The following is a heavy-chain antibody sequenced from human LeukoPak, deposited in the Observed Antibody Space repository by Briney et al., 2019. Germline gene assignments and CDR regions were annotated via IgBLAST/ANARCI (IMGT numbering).Heavy chain of an antibody. D-gene: IGHD3-22*01. J-gene: IGHJ1*01. CDR3: AKDGDSSGYVEYFQH. CDR1: EFTFSSYW. Sequence: GGSLRLSCAASEFTFSSYWMSWVRQAPGKGLEWVANIKLDGSVEYYVDSVRGRFTISRDNANHSLYLQMNSLRAEDTAVYYCAKDGDSSGYVEYFQHWGQGTLVTVSS. CDR2: IKLDGSVE. V-gene: IGHV3-7*03.